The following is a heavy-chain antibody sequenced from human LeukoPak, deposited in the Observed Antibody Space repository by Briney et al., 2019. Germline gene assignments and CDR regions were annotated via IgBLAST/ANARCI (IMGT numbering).Heavy chain of an antibody. CDR3: ARLPYYDILTGYSYLVY. CDR1: GYSYTTYW. J-gene: IGHJ4*02. D-gene: IGHD3-9*01. V-gene: IGHV5-51*01. CDR2: INPGDSDT. Sequence: GESLKISCKDSGYSYTTYWIGWVRQLPGKGLEWIGIINPGDSDTKYSPSLHGQVTMSADKSISTAYLQWSSLKASDTAMYYCARLPYYDILTGYSYLVYWGQGTLVTVSS.